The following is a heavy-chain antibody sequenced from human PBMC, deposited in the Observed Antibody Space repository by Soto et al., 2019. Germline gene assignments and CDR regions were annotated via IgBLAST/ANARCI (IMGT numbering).Heavy chain of an antibody. J-gene: IGHJ5*02. CDR3: ARGGYSGYKGPGNWFDP. CDR2: INPSGGST. CDR1: GYTFTSYY. D-gene: IGHD5-12*01. Sequence: ASVKVSCKASGYTFTSYYMHWVRQAPGQGLEWMGIINPSGGSTSYAQKFQGRVTMTRDTSTSTVYMELSSLRSEDTAVYYCARGGYSGYKGPGNWFDPWGQGTLVTVSS. V-gene: IGHV1-46*03.